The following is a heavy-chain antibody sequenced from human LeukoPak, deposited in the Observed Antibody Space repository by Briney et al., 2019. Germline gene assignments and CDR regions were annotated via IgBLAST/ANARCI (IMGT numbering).Heavy chain of an antibody. Sequence: SETLSLTCAVYGGSFSGYYWSWICQPPGKGLEWIGEINHSGSTNYNPSLKSRVTISVDTSKNQFSLKLSSVTAADTAVYYCARGLYYGGAFDTWGQGTMVTVSS. D-gene: IGHD4-23*01. J-gene: IGHJ3*02. CDR1: GGSFSGYY. V-gene: IGHV4-34*01. CDR3: ARGLYYGGAFDT. CDR2: INHSGST.